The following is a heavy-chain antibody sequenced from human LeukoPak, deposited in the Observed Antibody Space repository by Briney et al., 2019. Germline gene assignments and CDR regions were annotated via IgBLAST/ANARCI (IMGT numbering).Heavy chain of an antibody. J-gene: IGHJ4*02. CDR3: ARGVDYGDLVFDY. D-gene: IGHD4-17*01. Sequence: ASVKVSCKAPGYTFTSYDINWVRQATGQGLEWMGWMNPNSGNTGYAQKFQGGVTMTRNTSISTAYMELSSLRSEDTAVYYCARGVDYGDLVFDYWGQGTLVTVSS. CDR2: MNPNSGNT. CDR1: GYTFTSYD. V-gene: IGHV1-8*01.